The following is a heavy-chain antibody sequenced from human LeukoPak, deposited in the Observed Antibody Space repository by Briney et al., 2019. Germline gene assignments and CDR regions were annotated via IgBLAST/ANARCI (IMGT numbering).Heavy chain of an antibody. J-gene: IGHJ4*02. CDR1: GFTFSNYA. CDR3: AKGISNPDY. D-gene: IGHD4-11*01. CDR2: VNSDGGST. Sequence: PGGSLRLSCAASGFTFSNYAMTWVRQAPGKGLEWVSGVNSDGGSTYYADSVRGRFTISRDNSKNTLYLQMNSPRAEDTAVYYCAKGISNPDYWGQGTLVTVSS. V-gene: IGHV3-23*01.